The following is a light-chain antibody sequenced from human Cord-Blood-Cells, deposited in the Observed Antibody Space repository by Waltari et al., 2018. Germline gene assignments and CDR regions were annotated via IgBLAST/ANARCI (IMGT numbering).Light chain of an antibody. CDR2: GAS. V-gene: IGKV3-15*01. J-gene: IGKJ1*01. CDR3: QQYNNWPRT. Sequence: EIVMTKSPATLSVSTGERATSSCRASKSVSSNLAWYQQKPGQAPRLLIYGASTRATGIPARFSGSGSGTEFTLTISSLQSEDFAVYYCQQYNNWPRTFGQGTKVESK. CDR1: KSVSSN.